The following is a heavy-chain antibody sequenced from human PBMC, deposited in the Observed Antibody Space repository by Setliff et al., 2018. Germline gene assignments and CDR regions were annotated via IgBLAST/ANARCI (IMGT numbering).Heavy chain of an antibody. CDR2: ISGRGSTI. D-gene: IGHD2-8*01. CDR3: ARDGVMYGMDV. CDR1: GFSFSDPY. Sequence: GGSLRLSCAASGFSFSDPYMSWVRQPPGKGLEWISKISGRGSTIYYADSVRGRFTISRDNAKNSLYLQMNSLRAEDTAMYYCARDGVMYGMDVWGQGTTVTVS. J-gene: IGHJ6*02. V-gene: IGHV3-11*04.